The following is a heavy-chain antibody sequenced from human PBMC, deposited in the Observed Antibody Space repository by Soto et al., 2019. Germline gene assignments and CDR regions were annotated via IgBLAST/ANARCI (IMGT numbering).Heavy chain of an antibody. Sequence: GGSLRLSCAASGFTFSSYSMNWVRQAPGKGLEWVSSISSSSSYIYYADSVKGRFTISRDNTKNSLYLQMNSLRAEDTAVYYCARHPLAARRTYFDYWGQGTLVTVPQ. D-gene: IGHD6-6*01. CDR3: ARHPLAARRTYFDY. CDR2: ISSSSSYI. CDR1: GFTFSSYS. J-gene: IGHJ4*02. V-gene: IGHV3-21*01.